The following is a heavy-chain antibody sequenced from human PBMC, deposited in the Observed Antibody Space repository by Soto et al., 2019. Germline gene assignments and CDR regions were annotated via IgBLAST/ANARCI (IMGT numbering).Heavy chain of an antibody. CDR2: ISGSGGST. D-gene: IGHD3-3*01. CDR3: AKCEPPYFWSGYISGEYYYYGMDV. J-gene: IGHJ6*02. V-gene: IGHV3-23*01. Sequence: LRLSCAASGFTFSSYAMSWVRQAPGKGLEWVSAISGSGGSTYYADSVKGRFTISRDNSKNTLYLQMNSLRAEDTAVYYCAKCEPPYFWSGYISGEYYYYGMDVWGQGTTVTVSS. CDR1: GFTFSSYA.